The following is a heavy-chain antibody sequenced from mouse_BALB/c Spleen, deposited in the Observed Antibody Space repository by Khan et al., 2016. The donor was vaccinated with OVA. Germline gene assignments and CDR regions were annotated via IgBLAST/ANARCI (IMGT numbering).Heavy chain of an antibody. Sequence: VELVESGPGLVAPSQCVSITCTVSGFSLTSYCVHWVLQPPGKGLEWLGIICAGGSTNYNSALMFSMAIWKDNSKSQVFLNMNSLQTDYTAMYYCARDTTATPYWGQGTMVTVSA. D-gene: IGHD1-2*01. CDR3: ARDTTATPY. J-gene: IGHJ3*01. CDR1: GFSLTSYC. V-gene: IGHV2-9*02. CDR2: ICAGGST.